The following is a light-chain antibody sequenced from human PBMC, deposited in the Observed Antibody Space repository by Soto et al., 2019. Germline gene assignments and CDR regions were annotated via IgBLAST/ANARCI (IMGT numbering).Light chain of an antibody. CDR2: DAS. J-gene: IGKJ4*01. CDR3: QQHSNWPLT. CDR1: QSISRW. Sequence: TQSPSTLSASVGDRVTITCRASQSISRWLAWYQQSPGQAPRLLIDDASSRATGIPARFSGSGSGTDFTLTISSLEPEDFAVYYCQQHSNWPLTFGGGTKV. V-gene: IGKV3-11*01.